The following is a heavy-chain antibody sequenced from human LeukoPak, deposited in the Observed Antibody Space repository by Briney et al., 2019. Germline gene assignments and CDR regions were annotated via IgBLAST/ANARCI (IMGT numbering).Heavy chain of an antibody. J-gene: IGHJ3*02. V-gene: IGHV3-7*01. Sequence: PGGSLRLSCIASGFTFDNYWMSWVRQAPGKGLEWVADIRQDGRQKVYVDSVEGRFVISRDNAGNSLYLQMNSLRAEDTAMYYCARPPAYCSSRNCIDAFDIWGQGTMVTVSS. CDR3: ARPPAYCSSRNCIDAFDI. D-gene: IGHD2-2*01. CDR2: IRQDGRQK. CDR1: GFTFDNYW.